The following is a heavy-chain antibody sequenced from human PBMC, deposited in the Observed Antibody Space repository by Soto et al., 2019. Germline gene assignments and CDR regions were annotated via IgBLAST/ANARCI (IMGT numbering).Heavy chain of an antibody. CDR1: GFSFSTYA. CDR2: VTSTGRDT. D-gene: IGHD1-7*01. Sequence: VQLVESGGGVVQPGRSLRLSCAASGFSFSTYAMSWVRQAPGKGLEWVSVVTSTGRDTLHADSVQGRFTISRDNSKNMLYIQINTLRADDVAIYYCAKASGENYPGRRVVDYWVQGTRVSVSS. CDR3: AKASGENYPGRRVVDY. J-gene: IGHJ4*02. V-gene: IGHV3-23*04.